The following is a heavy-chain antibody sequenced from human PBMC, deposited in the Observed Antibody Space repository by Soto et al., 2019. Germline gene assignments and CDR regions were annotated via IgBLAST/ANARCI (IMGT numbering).Heavy chain of an antibody. CDR1: GYTFTGYY. Sequence: QVQLVQSGAEVKKPGASVIVSCKASGYTFTGYYMHWVRQAPGQGLEWMALINPTSGGTNYAQKFQGRVTMTWDTSISTAYMELSRLTSDDTAIYYCARGYCSSIGCSHYFHYWDQGTLVTVSS. J-gene: IGHJ4*02. D-gene: IGHD2-2*01. V-gene: IGHV1-2*02. CDR2: INPTSGGT. CDR3: ARGYCSSIGCSHYFHY.